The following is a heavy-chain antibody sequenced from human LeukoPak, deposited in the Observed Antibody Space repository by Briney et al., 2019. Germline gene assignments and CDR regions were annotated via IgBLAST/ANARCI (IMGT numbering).Heavy chain of an antibody. D-gene: IGHD5-18*01. V-gene: IGHV4-39*07. CDR1: GGSISSSSYY. CDR3: ARVVDTAMVYYFDY. J-gene: IGHJ4*02. Sequence: SETLSLTCTVSGGSISSSSYYWGWIRQPPGKGLEWIGSIYYSGSTYYNPSLKSRVTISVDRSKNQFSLKLSSVTAADTAVYYCARVVDTAMVYYFDYWGQGTLVTVSS. CDR2: IYYSGST.